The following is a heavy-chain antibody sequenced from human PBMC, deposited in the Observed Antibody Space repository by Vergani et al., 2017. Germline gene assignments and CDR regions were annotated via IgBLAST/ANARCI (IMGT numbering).Heavy chain of an antibody. CDR3: ARLSVDGYTYGLYYYYYMDV. V-gene: IGHV3-48*01. CDR2: ISRSSRNI. CDR1: GFTFSSHS. Sequence: EVQLLESGGGLVQPGGSLRLSCAASGFTFSSHSMKWVRQAPGKGLEWVSYISRSSRNIYYADSVKGRFTVSRDNAKNSLYLQMNNLRADDTAVYYCARLSVDGYTYGLYYYYYMDVWGKGTTVTVSS. J-gene: IGHJ6*03. D-gene: IGHD5-18*01.